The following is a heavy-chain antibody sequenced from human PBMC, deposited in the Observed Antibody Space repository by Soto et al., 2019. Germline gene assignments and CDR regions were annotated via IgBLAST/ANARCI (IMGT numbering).Heavy chain of an antibody. CDR3: ARDLGGWYWFDP. V-gene: IGHV4-59*01. CDR1: GGSISSYY. D-gene: IGHD6-19*01. Sequence: AETLSLTCTVSGGSISSYYWNWIRQPPGKGLQWIGYIYSSGSTMYNPSLKSRVTMCVDTSKNQFSLKLNSVTAADTAVYYCARDLGGWYWFDPWGQGTLVTVSS. J-gene: IGHJ5*02. CDR2: IYSSGST.